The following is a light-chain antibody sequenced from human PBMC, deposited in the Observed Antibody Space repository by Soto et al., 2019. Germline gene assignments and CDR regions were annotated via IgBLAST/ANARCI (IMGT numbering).Light chain of an antibody. CDR1: SSDVGGYNY. J-gene: IGLJ1*01. CDR2: DVS. CDR3: RSYTSSSTYV. V-gene: IGLV2-14*01. Sequence: QSVLTQPDSVSGSPGQSITISCTGTSSDVGGYNYVSWYQQHPGKAPKLMIYDVSNRPSVVSNRFSGSKSGNTASLTISGLQAEDEADYYCRSYTSSSTYVFGTGTKLTVL.